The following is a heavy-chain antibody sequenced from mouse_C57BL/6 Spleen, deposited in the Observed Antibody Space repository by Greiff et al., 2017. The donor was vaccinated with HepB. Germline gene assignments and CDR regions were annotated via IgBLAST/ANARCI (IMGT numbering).Heavy chain of an antibody. CDR1: GYTFTSYW. CDR3: ARYYGSSYYAMDY. CDR2: IDPSDSYT. J-gene: IGHJ4*01. D-gene: IGHD1-1*01. V-gene: IGHV1-50*01. Sequence: QVQLKQPGAELVKPGSSVKLSCKASGYTFTSYWMQWVKQRPGQGLEWIGEIDPSDSYTNYNQKFKGKATLTVDTSSSTAYMQLSSLTSEDSAVYYCARYYGSSYYAMDYWGQGTSVTVSS.